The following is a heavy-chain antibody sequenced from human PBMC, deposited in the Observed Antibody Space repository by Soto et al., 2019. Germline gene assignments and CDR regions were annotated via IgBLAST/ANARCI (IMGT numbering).Heavy chain of an antibody. D-gene: IGHD1-7*01. CDR1: GFTFSSYG. CDR2: IWYDGSNK. CDR3: ARAPGYNWNYGVPVDY. Sequence: GGSLRLSCAASGFTFSSYGMHWVRQAPGKGLEWVAVIWYDGSNKYYADSVKGRLTISRANSKNTLYLQMNSLRAEDTAVYYCARAPGYNWNYGVPVDYWGQGTLVTVSS. V-gene: IGHV3-33*01. J-gene: IGHJ4*02.